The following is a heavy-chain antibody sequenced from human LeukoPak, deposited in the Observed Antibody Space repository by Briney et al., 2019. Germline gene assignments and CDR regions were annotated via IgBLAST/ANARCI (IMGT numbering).Heavy chain of an antibody. V-gene: IGHV3-23*01. CDR1: GFTFSNYA. J-gene: IGHJ4*02. CDR2: ISGSGGST. D-gene: IGHD3-10*01. CDR3: AKGGSMVPFDY. Sequence: GGSLRLSCAASGFTFSNYAMSWVRQAPGKGLEWVSAISGSGGSTYYADSVKGRFTISRDNSMNTLYLQMNSLRAEDTAVYYCAKGGSMVPFDYWGQGTLVTVSS.